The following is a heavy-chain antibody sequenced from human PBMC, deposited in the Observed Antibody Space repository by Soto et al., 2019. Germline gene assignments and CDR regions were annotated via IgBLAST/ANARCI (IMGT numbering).Heavy chain of an antibody. CDR3: ASMGYHYGSGSYPLDY. CDR2: MYNSGSN. D-gene: IGHD3-10*01. V-gene: IGHV4-59*08. J-gene: IGHJ4*02. CDR1: GGSISSYY. Sequence: QVQLQESGPGLVKPSETLSLTCTVSGGSISSYYWTWIRQPPGKGLEWIGFMYNSGSNHYNPSLKSRVTISLDTSKNQFALNLRSMTAADTAVYYGASMGYHYGSGSYPLDYWGQGTLVTVSS.